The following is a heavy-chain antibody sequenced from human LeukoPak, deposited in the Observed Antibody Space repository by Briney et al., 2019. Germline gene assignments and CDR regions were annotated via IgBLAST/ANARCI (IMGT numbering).Heavy chain of an antibody. Sequence: ETLSLTCTVSGGSMSTFYWSWIRQPAGKGLEWIGRIYGSGTTNYNPALKSRVTTSVDTSKKQFSLKLTSVTAADTAVYYCARDGSSWPFFESWGQGTLVTVSS. V-gene: IGHV4-4*07. CDR1: GGSMSTFY. J-gene: IGHJ4*02. CDR3: ARDGSSWPFFES. D-gene: IGHD6-13*01. CDR2: IYGSGTT.